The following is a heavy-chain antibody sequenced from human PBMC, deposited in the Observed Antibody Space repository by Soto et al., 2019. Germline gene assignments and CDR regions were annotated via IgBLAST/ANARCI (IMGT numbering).Heavy chain of an antibody. CDR1: VDSVSSNSAG. Sequence: SQTLSLTCAISVDSVSSNSAGWNWIRQSPSRGLEWLGRTYYRSKWYYEYAMSVKSRIIINPDTSKNQVSLQLSSVTPEDTAMYYCVRFGSGWNYWGQGSLVAVSS. CDR3: VRFGSGWNY. CDR2: TYYRSKWYY. V-gene: IGHV6-1*01. D-gene: IGHD6-19*01. J-gene: IGHJ4*02.